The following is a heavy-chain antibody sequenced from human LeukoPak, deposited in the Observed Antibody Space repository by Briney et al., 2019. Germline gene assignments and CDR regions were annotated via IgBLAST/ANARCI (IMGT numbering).Heavy chain of an antibody. J-gene: IGHJ4*02. V-gene: IGHV3-48*01. CDR1: GFTFSSYS. Sequence: GGSLRLSCAASGFTFSSYSMNWVRQAPGKGLEWVSYISSSSSTIYYADSVKGRFTISRDNAKNSLYLQMTSLRAEDTAVYYCARGPKYYYGSGSYSVDWGQGTLVTVSS. CDR2: ISSSSSTI. CDR3: ARGPKYYYGSGSYSVD. D-gene: IGHD3-10*01.